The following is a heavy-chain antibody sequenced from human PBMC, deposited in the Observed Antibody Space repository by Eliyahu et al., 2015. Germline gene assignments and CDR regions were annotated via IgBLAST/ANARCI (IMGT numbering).Heavy chain of an antibody. CDR3: AKGYCSSTSCYYYYYYYMDV. CDR2: ISGSGGST. V-gene: IGHV3-23*01. D-gene: IGHD2-2*01. CDR1: GFTFXXXA. Sequence: EVQLLESGGGLVQPGGSLRLSCXAXGFTFXXXAXXWVRQAPGXGLEWVSAISGSGGSTYYADSVKGRFTISRDNSKNTLYLQMNSLRAEDTAVYYCAKGYCSSTSCYYYYYYYMDVWGKGTTVTVSS. J-gene: IGHJ6*03.